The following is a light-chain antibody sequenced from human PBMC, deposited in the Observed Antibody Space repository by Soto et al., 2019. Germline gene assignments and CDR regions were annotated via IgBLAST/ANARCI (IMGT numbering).Light chain of an antibody. V-gene: IGLV2-23*02. CDR3: SSYAGSSVYV. CDR2: EVI. Sequence: QSVLTQVASVSGSPGQSITISCTGTSSVVGTFNLVSWYQQHPGKAPRLMIYEVIKRPSGVSNRFSGSKSGNTASLTISGLQAEDETDYYCSSYAGSSVYVFGTGTKVPVL. J-gene: IGLJ1*01. CDR1: SSVVGTFNL.